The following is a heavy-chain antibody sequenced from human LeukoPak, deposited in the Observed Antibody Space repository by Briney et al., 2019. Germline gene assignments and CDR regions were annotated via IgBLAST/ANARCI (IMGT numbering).Heavy chain of an antibody. CDR3: ARDLRLSSGGSCYDY. J-gene: IGHJ4*02. V-gene: IGHV3-30*03. CDR2: ISHDGNNK. CDR1: GFTFSRYG. Sequence: PARSLRLSCAASGFTFSRYGMHWVRPAPGKGLGWVAFISHDGNNKYYADSVKGRFTISRDNSKNTLYLQMNSLRADGTAVYYCARDLRLSSGGSCYDYWGQGTLVTVSS. D-gene: IGHD2-15*01.